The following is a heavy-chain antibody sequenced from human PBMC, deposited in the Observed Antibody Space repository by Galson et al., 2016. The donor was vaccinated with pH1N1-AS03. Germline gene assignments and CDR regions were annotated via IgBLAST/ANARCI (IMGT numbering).Heavy chain of an antibody. D-gene: IGHD3-3*01. CDR3: AKDQSYIIPLSGALS. V-gene: IGHV3-23*01. Sequence: SLRLSCATSGFTFSSYAMFWVRQAPGKGLEWVSSISGSGISTYYADSVKGRFTISRDNSRNTVYLQMNSLRVEDTATYYCAKDQSYIIPLSGALSWGQGTLVTVSS. CDR2: ISGSGIST. CDR1: GFTFSSYA. J-gene: IGHJ5*02.